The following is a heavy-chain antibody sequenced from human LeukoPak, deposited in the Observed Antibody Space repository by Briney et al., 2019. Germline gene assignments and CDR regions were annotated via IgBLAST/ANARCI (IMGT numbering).Heavy chain of an antibody. CDR1: ALTFTNTW. J-gene: IGHJ4*02. D-gene: IGHD4-17*01. CDR2: IKRIIDGGTT. CDR3: AAQGGSGDLRY. V-gene: IGHV3-15*01. Sequence: LRLFWAASALTFTNTWIDSASQEAREGLDWVARIKRIIDGGTTDYAAPAKGRFTVSRDDSINTLYLQMSSLKTEDTAVYYCAAQGGSGDLRYWGQGTLVTVSS.